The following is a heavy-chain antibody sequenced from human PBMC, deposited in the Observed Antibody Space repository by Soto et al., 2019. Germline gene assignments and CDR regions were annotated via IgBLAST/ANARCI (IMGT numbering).Heavy chain of an antibody. CDR3: ARDFPHFNYYDSSGYPRGPDY. Sequence: PGGSLRLSCAASGFTFSSYSMNWVRQAPGKGLEWVSYISSSSSTIYYADSVKGRFTISRDNAKNSLYLQMNSLRAEDTAVYYCARDFPHFNYYDSSGYPRGPDYWGQGTLVTVSS. CDR2: ISSSSSTI. D-gene: IGHD3-22*01. CDR1: GFTFSSYS. J-gene: IGHJ4*02. V-gene: IGHV3-48*01.